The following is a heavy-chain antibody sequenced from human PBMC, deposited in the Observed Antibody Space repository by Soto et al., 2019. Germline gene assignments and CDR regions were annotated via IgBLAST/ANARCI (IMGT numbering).Heavy chain of an antibody. CDR2: IWYDGSYK. D-gene: IGHD1-1*01. Sequence: QVQLVESGGGVVQPGRSLRLSCAASGFTFSNYGMHWVRQAPGKGLEWVAAIWYDGSYKYFADSVKGRFTISRDNSKNTLYLQMNSLRAEDTAVYYCARQGTTTVILGFDYWGQGALVTVSS. J-gene: IGHJ4*02. CDR3: ARQGTTTVILGFDY. V-gene: IGHV3-33*01. CDR1: GFTFSNYG.